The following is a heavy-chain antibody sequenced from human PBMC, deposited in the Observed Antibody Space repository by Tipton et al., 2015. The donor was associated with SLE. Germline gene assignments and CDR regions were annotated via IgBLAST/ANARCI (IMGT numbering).Heavy chain of an antibody. CDR1: GGSFSGYY. V-gene: IGHV4-34*01. CDR2: INHSGST. J-gene: IGHJ5*02. D-gene: IGHD3-3*01. Sequence: AGLVKPSETLSLTCAVYGGSFSGYYWSWIRQPPGKGLEWIGEINHSGSTNYNPSLKSRVTISVDTSKNQFSLKLSSVTAADTAVYYCARRGLRFLEWLRGWFDPWGQGTLVTVSS. CDR3: ARRGLRFLEWLRGWFDP.